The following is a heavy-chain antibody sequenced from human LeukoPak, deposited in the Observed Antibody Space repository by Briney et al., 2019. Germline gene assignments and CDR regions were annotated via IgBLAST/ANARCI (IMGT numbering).Heavy chain of an antibody. V-gene: IGHV4-39*07. Sequence: SETLSLTCTVSGGSISSNSYYWGWIRQPPGKGLDWIGSIYYSGITYYNPSLKSRVTISVDTSKNQFSLKLSSVTAADTAVYYCARDFKDYYGSGSYYSNWFDPWGQGTLVTVSS. CDR2: IYYSGIT. CDR3: ARDFKDYYGSGSYYSNWFDP. CDR1: GGSISSNSYY. D-gene: IGHD3-10*01. J-gene: IGHJ5*02.